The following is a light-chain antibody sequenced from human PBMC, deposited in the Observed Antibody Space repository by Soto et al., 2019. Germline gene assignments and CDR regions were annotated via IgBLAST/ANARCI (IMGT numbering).Light chain of an antibody. CDR3: LQHDSFPPT. J-gene: IGKJ5*01. Sequence: IQFTQSPSSPSASVGDRVTVTCRASQGIGTYLFWYQQKPGRFPQRLIYAASSLQTGVPSRFSGSGSGTDFTLTINSLQPEDFATYYCLQHDSFPPTFGQGTRLEIK. V-gene: IGKV1-17*01. CDR2: AAS. CDR1: QGIGTY.